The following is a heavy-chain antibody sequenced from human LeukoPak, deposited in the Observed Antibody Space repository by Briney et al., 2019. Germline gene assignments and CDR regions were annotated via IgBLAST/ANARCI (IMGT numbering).Heavy chain of an antibody. CDR2: INHSGST. CDR1: GGPFSGYS. CDR3: ARIGSLRYYDSSGYRYFDY. J-gene: IGHJ4*02. D-gene: IGHD3-22*01. Sequence: PSETLSLTCAVYGGPFSGYSWSWIRQPPGKGLEWIGEINHSGSTNYNPSLKSRVTISVDTSKNQFSLKLSSVTAADTAVYYCARIGSLRYYDSSGYRYFDYWGQGTLVTVSS. V-gene: IGHV4-34*01.